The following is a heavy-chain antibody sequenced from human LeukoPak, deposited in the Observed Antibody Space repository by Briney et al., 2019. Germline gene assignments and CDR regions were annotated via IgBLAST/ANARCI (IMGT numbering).Heavy chain of an antibody. CDR2: IYTSGSI. Sequence: PSGSLSLTRTVPRDSLSSTYWSWIPQPAGQGPDWRGRIYTSGSINYNPSLKSRVTISVDTYKNHSSLDLSSATAADTAVYYCASEMGGYHHRFAPWGQGTLVTVSS. J-gene: IGHJ5*02. D-gene: IGHD3-22*01. CDR1: RDSLSSTY. V-gene: IGHV4-4*07. CDR3: ASEMGGYHHRFAP.